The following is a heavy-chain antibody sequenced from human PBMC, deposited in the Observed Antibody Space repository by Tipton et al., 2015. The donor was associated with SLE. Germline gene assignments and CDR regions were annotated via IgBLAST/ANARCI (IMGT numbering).Heavy chain of an antibody. D-gene: IGHD1-1*01. CDR2: IRYDGSVE. CDR3: AVELEPWGGFHH. V-gene: IGHV3-30*02. Sequence: SLRLSCAASGFTLSSYAMTWVRQAPGKGLEWVAFIRYDGSVEDYADSVKGRFTISRDTSKNIFYLQMNSLEVDDTAVYYCAVELEPWGGFHHWGQGTLVTVSS. J-gene: IGHJ1*01. CDR1: GFTLSSYA.